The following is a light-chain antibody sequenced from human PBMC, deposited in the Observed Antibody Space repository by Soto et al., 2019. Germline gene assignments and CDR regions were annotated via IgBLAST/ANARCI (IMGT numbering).Light chain of an antibody. CDR1: ISDVSAYNY. CDR3: SSHVRSIPL. Sequence: QSALTQPASVSGSPGQSITVSCTGTISDVSAYNYVSWYQHHPGKAPKLIIYEVSNRPSGVSNRFSGSKSGSTASLTISGLQAEDEADYYCSSHVRSIPLFGGGTKLTVL. V-gene: IGLV2-14*01. J-gene: IGLJ2*01. CDR2: EVS.